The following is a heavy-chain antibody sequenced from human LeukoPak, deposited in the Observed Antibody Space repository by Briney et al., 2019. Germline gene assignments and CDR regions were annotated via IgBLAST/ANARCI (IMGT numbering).Heavy chain of an antibody. V-gene: IGHV3-7*01. D-gene: IGHD3-16*01. CDR3: ASGALDY. CDR2: IKQDGSEK. J-gene: IGHJ4*02. CDR1: GFTFSNYW. Sequence: GGSLRLSCAASGFTFSNYWMDWVRQAPGKGLEWVAKIKQDGSEKYYVDSVKGRFTISRDNAKNSLYLQMNSLRAEDTAVYYCASGALDYWGQGALVTVSS.